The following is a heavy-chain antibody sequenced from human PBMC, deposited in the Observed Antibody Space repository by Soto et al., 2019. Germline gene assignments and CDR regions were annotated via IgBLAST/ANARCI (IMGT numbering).Heavy chain of an antibody. D-gene: IGHD4-17*01. J-gene: IGHJ4*02. Sequence: GGSLRLSCAASGFTFSSYATSWVRQAPGKGLEWVSAISGSGGSTYYADSVKGRFTVSRDNSKNTLYLQMNSLRAEDTAVYYCAKDQYGGDYGILGGYFDYWGQGTLVTVSS. CDR2: ISGSGGST. V-gene: IGHV3-23*01. CDR1: GFTFSSYA. CDR3: AKDQYGGDYGILGGYFDY.